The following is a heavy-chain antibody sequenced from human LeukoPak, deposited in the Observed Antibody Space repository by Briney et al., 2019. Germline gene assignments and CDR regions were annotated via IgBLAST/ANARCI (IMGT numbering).Heavy chain of an antibody. CDR3: AKDAQRGFDYSNSLEY. D-gene: IGHD4-11*01. V-gene: IGHV3-33*06. J-gene: IGHJ4*02. Sequence: PGGSMRLSCAASGFTFSHFGFHWVRQAPGKGLEWVAVIWSDGTNKYYGDSVKGRFIIQRDDSQKTVYLQMNRLRAEDTAIYYCAKDAQRGFDYSNSLEYWGQGSLATVSS. CDR2: IWSDGTNK. CDR1: GFTFSHFG.